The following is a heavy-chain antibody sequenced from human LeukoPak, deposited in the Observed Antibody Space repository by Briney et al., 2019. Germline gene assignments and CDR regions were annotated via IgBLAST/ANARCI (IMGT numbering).Heavy chain of an antibody. CDR3: AKDPIWNDWFDP. V-gene: IGHV3-23*01. CDR1: GFTFSSYA. J-gene: IGHJ5*02. D-gene: IGHD1-1*01. CDR2: ISGSGGST. Sequence: TGGSLRLSCAASGFTFSSYAMSWVRQAPGKGLEWVSAISGSGGSTYYADSVKGRFTISRDNSKNTLYLQMNSLRAEDTAVYYCAKDPIWNDWFDPWGQGTLVTVSS.